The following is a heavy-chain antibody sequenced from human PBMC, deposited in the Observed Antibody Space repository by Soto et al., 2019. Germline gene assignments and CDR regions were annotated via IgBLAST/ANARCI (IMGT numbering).Heavy chain of an antibody. Sequence: VASLTLSCKGSGYSFTSYWIGWVRQIPGKGLEWMGIIYPGDSDTRYSPSFQGQVTISADKSISTAYLQWSSLQASDTAMYYCASYPSDSSWYSYWGQGTLVTVSS. CDR2: IYPGDSDT. CDR1: GYSFTSYW. V-gene: IGHV5-51*01. J-gene: IGHJ4*02. CDR3: ASYPSDSSWYSY. D-gene: IGHD6-13*01.